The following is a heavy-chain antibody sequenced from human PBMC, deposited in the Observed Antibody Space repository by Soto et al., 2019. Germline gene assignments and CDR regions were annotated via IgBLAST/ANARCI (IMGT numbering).Heavy chain of an antibody. CDR2: ISAYNGNT. Sequence: ASVKVSCKASGYTFTSYGISLVRQAPGQGLEWMGWISAYNGNTNYAQKLQGRVTMTTDTSTSTAYMELRSLRSDDTAVYYCAREICSGGSCYGRYYGMDVWGQGTTVTVSS. CDR3: AREICSGGSCYGRYYGMDV. J-gene: IGHJ6*02. D-gene: IGHD2-15*01. V-gene: IGHV1-18*01. CDR1: GYTFTSYG.